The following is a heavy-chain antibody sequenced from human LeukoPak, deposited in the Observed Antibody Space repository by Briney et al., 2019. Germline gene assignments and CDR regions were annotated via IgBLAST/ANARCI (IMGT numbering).Heavy chain of an antibody. CDR2: INPNSGGT. CDR3: ARGWIFGVVRGPFDP. J-gene: IGHJ5*02. Sequence: ASVKVSCKASGYILTGYYMHWVRQAPGQRLEWMGWINPNSGGTNYAQKFQGRVTMTRDTSISTAYMELSSLRSDDTAVYYCARGWIFGVVRGPFDPWGQGTLVTVSS. D-gene: IGHD3-3*01. V-gene: IGHV1-2*02. CDR1: GYILTGYY.